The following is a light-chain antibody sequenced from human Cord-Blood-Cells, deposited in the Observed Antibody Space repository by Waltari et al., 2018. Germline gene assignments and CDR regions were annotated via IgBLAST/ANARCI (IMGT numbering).Light chain of an antibody. CDR1: SSDFGGYKL. CDR2: EGS. Sequence: QSALTQPASVSGSPGQSITIYCTGTSSDFGGYKLVSWYQQHPGKAPKLMIYEGSKRPSGVSNRFSCSKSGNTASLTISGLQAEDEADYYCCSYAGSSTYVFGTGTKVTVL. V-gene: IGLV2-23*01. J-gene: IGLJ1*01. CDR3: CSYAGSSTYV.